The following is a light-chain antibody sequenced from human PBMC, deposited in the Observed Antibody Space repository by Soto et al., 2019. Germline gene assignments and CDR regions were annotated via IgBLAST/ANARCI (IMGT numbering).Light chain of an antibody. Sequence: QSVLTQPPSVSGAPGQRVTISCTGSSSNIGAGYDVHWYHQLPGTAPKLLIYGNSNRPSGVPDRFSGSKSGTSASLAITGLQAEDEADYYCQSYDSSLSLYVFGTGTKVTVL. CDR3: QSYDSSLSLYV. CDR2: GNS. V-gene: IGLV1-40*01. J-gene: IGLJ1*01. CDR1: SSNIGAGYD.